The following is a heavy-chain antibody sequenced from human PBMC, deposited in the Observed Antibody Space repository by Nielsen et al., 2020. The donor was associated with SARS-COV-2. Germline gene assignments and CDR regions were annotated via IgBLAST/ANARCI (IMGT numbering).Heavy chain of an antibody. CDR3: ATTAAVRLVHWFDP. D-gene: IGHD6-13*01. Sequence: ASVKVSCKASGYTFTSYGISWVRQAPGQGLEWMGWISAYNGNTNYAQKLQGRVTMTTDTSTSTAYMELRSLRSDDTAVYYCATTAAVRLVHWFDPWGQGTLVTVSS. CDR2: ISAYNGNT. J-gene: IGHJ5*02. V-gene: IGHV1-18*01. CDR1: GYTFTSYG.